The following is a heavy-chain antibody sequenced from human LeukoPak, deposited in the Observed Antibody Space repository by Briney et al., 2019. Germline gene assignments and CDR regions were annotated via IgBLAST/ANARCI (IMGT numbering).Heavy chain of an antibody. CDR2: ISWNSGSI. J-gene: IGHJ4*02. CDR1: GFTFDDYG. V-gene: IGHV3-9*01. CDR3: AKWGSSGWYSY. Sequence: GGSLRLSCAASGFTFDDYGMHWVRQAPGKGLEWVSGISWNSGSIGYADSVKGRFTISRDNAKNSLYLQMNSLRAEDTALYYCAKWGSSGWYSYWGQGTLVTVSS. D-gene: IGHD6-19*01.